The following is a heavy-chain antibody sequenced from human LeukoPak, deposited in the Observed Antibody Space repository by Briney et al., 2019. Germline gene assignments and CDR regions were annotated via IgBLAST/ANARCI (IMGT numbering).Heavy chain of an antibody. CDR2: IYYSGST. CDR1: GGSTSSGDYY. CDR3: ARMILRTVTTPNWFDP. J-gene: IGHJ5*02. V-gene: IGHV4-30-4*01. D-gene: IGHD4-17*01. Sequence: SETLSLTCTVSGGSTSSGDYYWSWLRQPPGKGLEWIGYIYYSGSTYYNPSLKSRVTISVDTSMNQFSLKLSSVTAAHAVVYCCARMILRTVTTPNWFDPWGQGTLVTVSS.